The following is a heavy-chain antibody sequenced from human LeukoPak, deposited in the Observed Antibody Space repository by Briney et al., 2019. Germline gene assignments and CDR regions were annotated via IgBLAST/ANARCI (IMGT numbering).Heavy chain of an antibody. D-gene: IGHD3-22*01. CDR2: IKQDGSDK. V-gene: IGHV3-7*01. Sequence: GGSLRLSCAASEFIFSSYWMSWVRQAPGKGLEWVANIKQDGSDKSYVDSVKGRFTISRDNAKNSLYLQMNSLRAEDTAVYYCARDSRFTMRDYWGQGTLVTVSS. CDR1: EFIFSSYW. CDR3: ARDSRFTMRDY. J-gene: IGHJ4*02.